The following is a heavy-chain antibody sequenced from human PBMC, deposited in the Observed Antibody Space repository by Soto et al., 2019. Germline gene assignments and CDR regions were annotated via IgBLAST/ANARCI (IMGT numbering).Heavy chain of an antibody. D-gene: IGHD2-15*01. Sequence: QLQLVQSGTEVKEPGSSVKVSCKASGGTFSTSSFVWVRQGPGQGLEWMGGIIPIFTRTNFAQKFQSRVTFSADESTRTTYMELRSLTSEDTALYYCARDVVRSTAGDSWGQGTLVTVSS. J-gene: IGHJ4*02. CDR2: IIPIFTRT. V-gene: IGHV1-69*01. CDR3: ARDVVRSTAGDS. CDR1: GGTFSTSS.